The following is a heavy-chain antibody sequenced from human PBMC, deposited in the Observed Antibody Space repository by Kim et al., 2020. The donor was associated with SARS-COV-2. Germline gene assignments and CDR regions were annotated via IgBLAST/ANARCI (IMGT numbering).Heavy chain of an antibody. D-gene: IGHD3-16*01. Sequence: YYAESDMGKVTTSRDTSKNTMYHQMNSLISEDTAVYYCARDFPLTVAFDYWGQGTLVTVSS. CDR3: ARDFPLTVAFDY. J-gene: IGHJ4*02. V-gene: IGHV3-66*01.